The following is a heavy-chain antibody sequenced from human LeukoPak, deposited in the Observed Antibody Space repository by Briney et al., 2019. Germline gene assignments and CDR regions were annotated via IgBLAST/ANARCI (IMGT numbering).Heavy chain of an antibody. V-gene: IGHV3-23*01. CDR1: GFTFSSYA. D-gene: IGHD6-25*01. Sequence: GGSLRLSCAASGFTFSSYAMSWVRQAPGKGLEWVSAISGSGGSTYYADSVKGRLTISRDNSKNTLYLQMNNLRAEDTAVYYCAKGSITILASASDYWGQGTLVTVSS. CDR3: AKGSITILASASDY. CDR2: ISGSGGST. J-gene: IGHJ4*02.